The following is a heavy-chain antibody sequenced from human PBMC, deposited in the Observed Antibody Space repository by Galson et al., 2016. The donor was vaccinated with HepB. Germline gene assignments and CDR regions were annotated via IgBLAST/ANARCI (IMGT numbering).Heavy chain of an antibody. Sequence: SLRLSCAASGFTLAGQGMSWVRQAPGKGLEWVSDIVAGGNTYYADSVKGRFTISRDNSKNTLYLQMNSLRAEDTAVYYCAKTDSSGGMYWGQGTLVTVSS. V-gene: IGHV3-66*02. CDR1: GFTLAGQG. J-gene: IGHJ4*02. D-gene: IGHD6-19*01. CDR3: AKTDSSGGMY. CDR2: IVAGGNT.